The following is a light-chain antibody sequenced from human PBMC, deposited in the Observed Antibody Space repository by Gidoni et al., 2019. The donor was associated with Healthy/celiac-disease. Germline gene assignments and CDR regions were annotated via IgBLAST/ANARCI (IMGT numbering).Light chain of an antibody. CDR1: SSDVGGHNY. Sequence: QSARTQARSVSGSPGQSVTISCTGTSSDVGGHNYFSWYQQHPGKAPKLITYAVSKRPPGVPARFSRSKSANPASPTISGLHAEDDADYHCCSSARRSLVFGGGTKLTVL. CDR2: AVS. V-gene: IGLV2-11*01. CDR3: CSSARRSLV. J-gene: IGLJ3*02.